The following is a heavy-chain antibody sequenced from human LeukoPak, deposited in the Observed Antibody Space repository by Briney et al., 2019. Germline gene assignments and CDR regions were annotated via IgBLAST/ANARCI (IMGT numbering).Heavy chain of an antibody. CDR2: IYPSGTT. V-gene: IGHV4-4*07. CDR1: GASVSSYY. J-gene: IGHJ4*02. Sequence: SETLSLTCSVSGASVSSYYWTWIRQPAGKGLEWIGRIYPSGTTHYNPSLKSRVTISVDTSKNQFSLKLSSVTAADTAVYYCARGWYYFDYWGQGTLVTVSS. CDR3: ARGWYYFDY.